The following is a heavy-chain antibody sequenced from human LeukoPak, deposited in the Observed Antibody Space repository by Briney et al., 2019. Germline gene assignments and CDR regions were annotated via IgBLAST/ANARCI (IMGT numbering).Heavy chain of an antibody. CDR2: IYTSGST. D-gene: IGHD6-19*01. V-gene: IGHV4-4*07. Sequence: SETLSLTCTVSGGSISSYYWSWIRQPAGKGLEWIGRIYTSGSTNYNPSLKSRVTMSIDTSKNQFSLKLSSVTAADTAVYYCARDNPDSSGWYVIFDYWGQGTLVTVSS. J-gene: IGHJ4*02. CDR3: ARDNPDSSGWYVIFDY. CDR1: GGSISSYY.